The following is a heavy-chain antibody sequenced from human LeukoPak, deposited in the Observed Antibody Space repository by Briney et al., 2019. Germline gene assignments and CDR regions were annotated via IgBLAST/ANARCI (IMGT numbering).Heavy chain of an antibody. CDR1: GGSISSYY. J-gene: IGHJ4*02. CDR3: ARTPSVYCSGGDCYPGHFDY. V-gene: IGHV4-4*07. D-gene: IGHD2-15*01. Sequence: SETLSLTCTVSGGSISSYYWTWIRQPAGKGLEWIGRINTSGSTNYNPSLKSRVTMSVDTSKNQFSLKLSSVTAADTAVYYCARTPSVYCSGGDCYPGHFDYWGQGALVTVSS. CDR2: INTSGST.